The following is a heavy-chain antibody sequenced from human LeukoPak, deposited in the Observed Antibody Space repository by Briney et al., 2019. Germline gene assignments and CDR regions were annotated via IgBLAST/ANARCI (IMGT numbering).Heavy chain of an antibody. CDR3: AKAPAPYYYYYGMDV. Sequence: GRSLRLSCAASGFTFSSYAMHWVRQAPGKGLEWVAVISYDGSNKYYADSVKGRFTISRDNSDNTVYLQMNSLRAEDTAIYYCAKAPAPYYYYYGMDVWGQGTAVTVSS. J-gene: IGHJ6*02. CDR1: GFTFSSYA. V-gene: IGHV3-30-3*01. CDR2: ISYDGSNK.